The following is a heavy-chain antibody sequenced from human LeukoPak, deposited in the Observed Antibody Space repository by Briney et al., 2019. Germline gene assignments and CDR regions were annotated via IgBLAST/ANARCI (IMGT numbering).Heavy chain of an antibody. Sequence: ASVKVSCKASGYTFSSYYMHWVRQAPGQGLEWMGIINPSGGSTSYAQKFQGRVTMTGDTSTSTVYMELSSLRSEDTAVYYCARGLPNRGGFDYWGQGTLVTVSS. V-gene: IGHV1-46*01. CDR3: ARGLPNRGGFDY. J-gene: IGHJ4*02. CDR1: GYTFSSYY. CDR2: INPSGGST.